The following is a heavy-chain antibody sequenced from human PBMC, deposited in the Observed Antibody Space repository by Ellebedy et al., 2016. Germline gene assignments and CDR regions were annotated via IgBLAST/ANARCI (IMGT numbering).Heavy chain of an antibody. J-gene: IGHJ4*02. D-gene: IGHD3-3*01. CDR1: GFTFSASA. V-gene: IGHV3-21*01. CDR3: ASDPTTYLRSGHFDS. CDR2: INSYSSHI. Sequence: GESLKISCEASGFTFSASAMNWVRQAPGKGLEWVSSINSYSSHIYYAGSVKGRFTISRDNAKNSVSLQMDSLRTDDTAVYYCASDPTTYLRSGHFDSWGQGILVTVSS.